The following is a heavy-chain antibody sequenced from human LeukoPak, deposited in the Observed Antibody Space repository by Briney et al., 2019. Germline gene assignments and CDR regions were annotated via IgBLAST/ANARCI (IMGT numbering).Heavy chain of an antibody. Sequence: PSQTLSLTCAVSGGSISSGGYSWSWIRQPPGKGLEWIGYIYHSGSTYYNPSLKSRVTISVDTSKNQFSLKLSSVTAADTAVYYCARMSKTGSSSWEGYWHEGYWGQGTLVTVSS. V-gene: IGHV4-30-2*05. CDR2: IYHSGST. CDR1: GGSISSGGYS. J-gene: IGHJ4*02. CDR3: ARMSKTGSSSWEGYWHEGY. D-gene: IGHD6-6*01.